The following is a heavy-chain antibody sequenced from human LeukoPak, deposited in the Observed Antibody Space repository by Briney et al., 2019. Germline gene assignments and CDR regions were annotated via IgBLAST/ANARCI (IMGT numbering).Heavy chain of an antibody. J-gene: IGHJ6*02. V-gene: IGHV4-31*03. CDR3: AREGTRDYGDYVGYYGMDV. Sequence: SQTLSLTCTVSGGSISSGGYYWSWIRQHPEKGLEWIGYIYYSGSTYYNPSLKSRVTISVDTSKNQFSLKLSSVTAADTAVYYCAREGTRDYGDYVGYYGMDVWGQGTTVTVSS. CDR1: GGSISSGGYY. D-gene: IGHD4-17*01. CDR2: IYYSGST.